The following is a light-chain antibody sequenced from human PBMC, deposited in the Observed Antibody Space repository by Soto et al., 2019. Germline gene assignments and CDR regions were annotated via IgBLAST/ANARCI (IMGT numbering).Light chain of an antibody. J-gene: IGKJ3*01. CDR3: QQYDSYPFT. CDR1: QGISNY. Sequence: DIQMTQSPSSLSAFVGDRVTITCRASQGISNYLAWFQQKPGKAPKTLIYAAYTLQRGVPSKFSGSGPGTEFTLTINSLQPEDLATYYFQQYDSYPFTFGSGTEVDIK. CDR2: AAY. V-gene: IGKV1-16*02.